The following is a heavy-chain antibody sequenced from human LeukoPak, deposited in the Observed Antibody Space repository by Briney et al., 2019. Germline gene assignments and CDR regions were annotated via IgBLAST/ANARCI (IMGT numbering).Heavy chain of an antibody. J-gene: IGHJ4*02. CDR3: AREENDGSGEDY. V-gene: IGHV4-34*01. Sequence: SETLSLTCAVYGGSFSGYYWSWIRQPPGKGLEWIGEINHSGSTNYNPSLKSRVTISVDTSKNQFSLKLSSVTAADTAVYYCAREENDGSGEDYWGQGTLVTVSS. CDR2: INHSGST. D-gene: IGHD3-22*01. CDR1: GGSFSGYY.